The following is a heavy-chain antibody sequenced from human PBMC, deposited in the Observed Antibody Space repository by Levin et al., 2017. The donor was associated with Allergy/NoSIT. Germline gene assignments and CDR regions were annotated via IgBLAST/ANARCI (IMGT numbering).Heavy chain of an antibody. D-gene: IGHD3-10*01. V-gene: IGHV3-33*01. CDR1: GFSFTTHG. Sequence: RGESLKISCAASGFSFTTHGMHWVRQAPGKGLEWVAVIWDDGSNQYYVDSVKGRFTISRDNSRNTLYLQMNSLRAEDTAMYFCARDAFGSGSGQMQPWGQGTLVTVSA. CDR3: ARDAFGSGSGQMQP. J-gene: IGHJ1*01. CDR2: IWDDGSNQ.